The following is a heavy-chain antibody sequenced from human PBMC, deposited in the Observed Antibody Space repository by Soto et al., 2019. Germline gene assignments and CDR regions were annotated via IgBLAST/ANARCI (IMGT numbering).Heavy chain of an antibody. CDR2: INVYNSNK. Sequence: ASVKVSCKASGYTFTSYSISWVRQAPGQGLEWMGWINVYNSNKKYAQNLQGRVTMTTDTSTSTAYMELRSLRSDDTAVYYCARDLAVGWFDPWGQGTLVTVSS. V-gene: IGHV1-18*01. J-gene: IGHJ5*02. D-gene: IGHD2-2*01. CDR3: ARDLAVGWFDP. CDR1: GYTFTSYS.